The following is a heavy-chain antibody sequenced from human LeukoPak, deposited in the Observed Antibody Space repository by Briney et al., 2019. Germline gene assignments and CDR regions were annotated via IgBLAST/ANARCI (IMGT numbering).Heavy chain of an antibody. D-gene: IGHD3-10*02. Sequence: PGGSLRLSCAASGFTFSSYGMHWVRQAPGKGLEWVAVIWYDGSNKYYADSVKGRFTISRDNSKNTLYLQMNSLRAEDTAVYYCAEAMLMYNAFDIWGQGTMVTVSS. J-gene: IGHJ3*02. CDR3: AEAMLMYNAFDI. CDR2: IWYDGSNK. CDR1: GFTFSSYG. V-gene: IGHV3-33*06.